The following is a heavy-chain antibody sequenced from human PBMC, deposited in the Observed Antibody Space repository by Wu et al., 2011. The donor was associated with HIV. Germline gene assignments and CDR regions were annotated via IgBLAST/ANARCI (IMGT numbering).Heavy chain of an antibody. Sequence: VQLVQSGAEVKKPGESLKVSCKGAGYSFTSYWIGWVRQMPGKGLEWMGIFYPGDSDTKYSPSFQGRVTISADKSIGTAYLQWSSLKASDTAMYYCARRSGYSYGVMVGDAFDIWGQGTMVTVSS. D-gene: IGHD5-18*01. CDR3: ARRSGYSYGVMVGDAFDI. V-gene: IGHV5-51*01. CDR1: GYSFTSYW. CDR2: FYPGDSDT. J-gene: IGHJ3*02.